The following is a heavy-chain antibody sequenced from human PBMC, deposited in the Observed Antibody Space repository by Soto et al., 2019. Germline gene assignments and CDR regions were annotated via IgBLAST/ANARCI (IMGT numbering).Heavy chain of an antibody. CDR1: GFSLSTSGMC. Sequence: SGPTLVNPTQTLTLTCTFSGFSLSTSGMCVSWIRQPPGKALEWLARIDWDDDKYYSTSLKTRLTISKDTSKNQVVLTMTNMDPVDTATYYCARIRYYYDSSGYRPYYFDYWGQGTLVTVSS. J-gene: IGHJ4*02. CDR2: IDWDDDK. CDR3: ARIRYYYDSSGYRPYYFDY. D-gene: IGHD3-22*01. V-gene: IGHV2-70*11.